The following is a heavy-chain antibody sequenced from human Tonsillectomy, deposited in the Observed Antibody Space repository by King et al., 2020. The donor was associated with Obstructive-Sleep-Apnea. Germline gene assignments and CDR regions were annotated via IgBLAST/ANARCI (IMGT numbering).Heavy chain of an antibody. V-gene: IGHV4-59*08. Sequence: VQLQESGPGLVKPSETLSLTCTVSGGSSSSYYWSWIRQPPGKGLEWVGYIYYSGSTHYNPSLKSRVTISVDTSKHQLSLKLSSVTAADTAVYYCARHGGNSDYWGQGTLVTVSS. CDR1: GGSSSSYY. CDR3: ARHGGNSDY. D-gene: IGHD4-23*01. CDR2: IYYSGST. J-gene: IGHJ4*02.